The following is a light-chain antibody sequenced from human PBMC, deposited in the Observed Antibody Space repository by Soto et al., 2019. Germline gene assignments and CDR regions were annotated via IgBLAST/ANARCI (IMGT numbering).Light chain of an antibody. CDR2: DAS. J-gene: IGKJ5*01. CDR3: QQRSNWHPIT. CDR1: QSVSSY. Sequence: EIWLTQSPATLSLSPGERATLSCWASQSVSSYLAWYQQKPGQAPRLLIYDASNRATGIPARFSGSGSGTDFTLTISSLEPADFAVYYCQQRSNWHPITFGQGTRLEIK. V-gene: IGKV3-11*01.